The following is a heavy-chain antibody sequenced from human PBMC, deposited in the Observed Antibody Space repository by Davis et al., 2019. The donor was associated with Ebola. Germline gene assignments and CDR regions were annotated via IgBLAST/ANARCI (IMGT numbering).Heavy chain of an antibody. CDR1: GDSVSGNNGA. V-gene: IGHV6-1*01. J-gene: IGHJ5*02. CDR2: TYYNSKWYS. CDR3: TRGWLRGWFDP. D-gene: IGHD5-12*01. Sequence: HSQTLSLTCAISGDSVSGNNGAWNWIRQSPSRGLEWLGRTYYNSKWYSDYAVSVKGRITINPDTSRNQFYLQLNSVTPDDTAVYYCTRGWLRGWFDPWGQGTQVIVSS.